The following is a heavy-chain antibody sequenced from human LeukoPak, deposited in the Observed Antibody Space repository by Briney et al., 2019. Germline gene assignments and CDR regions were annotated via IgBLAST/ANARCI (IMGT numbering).Heavy chain of an antibody. V-gene: IGHV4-34*01. CDR3: ARDRSNYYAYFMDV. J-gene: IGHJ6*03. CDR1: GGSFSDFY. D-gene: IGHD3-22*01. CDR2: IKESGTT. Sequence: SETLSLTCGVSGGSFSDFYWNWIRQPPGKGLEWIGEIKESGTTNYNPSLKSRVTMSVDTSKKEVTLKLRSVTAADTAVYYCARDRSNYYAYFMDVWGKGTTVIVSS.